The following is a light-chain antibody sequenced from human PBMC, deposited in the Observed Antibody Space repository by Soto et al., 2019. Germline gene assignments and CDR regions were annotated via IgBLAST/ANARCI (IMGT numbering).Light chain of an antibody. J-gene: IGKJ1*01. V-gene: IGKV3-20*01. Sequence: EIVLTQSPGTLSLSPGERATLSCRASQSVTNSYIAWYQQKPGQAPRLLIYGATSRATGIPDRFTGSGSGTEFTLTSTRLEPEDFAVYSCQHYGSSPWTFGQGTKVEIK. CDR2: GAT. CDR1: QSVTNSY. CDR3: QHYGSSPWT.